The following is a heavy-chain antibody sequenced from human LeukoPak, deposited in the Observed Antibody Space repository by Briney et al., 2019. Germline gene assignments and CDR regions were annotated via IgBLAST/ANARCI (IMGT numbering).Heavy chain of an antibody. CDR3: VKEGLLWFGGPYYFDY. J-gene: IGHJ4*02. CDR2: ISSNGGST. Sequence: GGSLRLSCSASGFTFSSYAMHWVRQAPVKGLEYVSAISSNGGSTYYADSVKGRFTISRDNSKNTLYLQMSSLRAEDTAVYYWVKEGLLWFGGPYYFDYWGQGTLVTVSS. D-gene: IGHD3-10*01. CDR1: GFTFSSYA. V-gene: IGHV3-64D*06.